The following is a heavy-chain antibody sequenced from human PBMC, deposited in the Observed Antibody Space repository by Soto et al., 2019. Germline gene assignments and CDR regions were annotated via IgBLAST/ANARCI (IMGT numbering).Heavy chain of an antibody. V-gene: IGHV3-23*01. CDR1: GFTFSRYA. J-gene: IGHJ4*02. CDR2: IDGSGGDI. CDR3: VKETVAAAYVETSPFDF. Sequence: EVQLLESGGGLVQPGGSLRLSCAASGFTFSRYAMGWVRQAPGTGRGWVSVIDGSGGDISFVDSVEGRFTISRDNYKNTLYLHMNSLRAEDTARYYCVKETVAAAYVETSPFDFWGQGTLVTVSS. D-gene: IGHD2-15*01.